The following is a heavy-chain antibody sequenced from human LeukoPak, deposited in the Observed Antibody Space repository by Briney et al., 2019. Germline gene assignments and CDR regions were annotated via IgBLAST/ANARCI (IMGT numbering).Heavy chain of an antibody. J-gene: IGHJ4*02. Sequence: GASVKVSCKASGYTFTGYYVHWVRQAPGQGLEWMGWINPNSGDTNHAQKFQGWVTMTRDTSISTAYMELSRLTYDDTAVYYCARAILGDKGGNWGQGTLVTVSS. D-gene: IGHD3-16*01. CDR2: INPNSGDT. CDR1: GYTFTGYY. V-gene: IGHV1-2*04. CDR3: ARAILGDKGGN.